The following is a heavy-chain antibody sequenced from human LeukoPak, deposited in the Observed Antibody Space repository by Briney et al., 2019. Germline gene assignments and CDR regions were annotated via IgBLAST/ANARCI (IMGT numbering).Heavy chain of an antibody. CDR3: ATSYDNKIVPYDC. Sequence: SETLSLTCTVSGVSITSYKWSWLRQSPGKGLEWIGFISTSGRTDYNPPLTSRVSMSVDTSKSQVSLRLNSVTAEDTAVYYCATSYDNKIVPYDCWGQGILVTVSS. CDR2: ISTSGRT. V-gene: IGHV4-4*09. D-gene: IGHD3-9*01. CDR1: GVSITSYK. J-gene: IGHJ4*02.